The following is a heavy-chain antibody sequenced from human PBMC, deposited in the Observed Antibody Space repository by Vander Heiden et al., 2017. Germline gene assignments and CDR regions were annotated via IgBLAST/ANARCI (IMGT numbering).Heavy chain of an antibody. CDR1: GFTFSSTA. CDR2: INYNGGTT. D-gene: IGHD3-16*01. J-gene: IGHJ4*01. V-gene: IGHV3-64D*06. CDR3: VKDWGLDY. Sequence: EVQLVESAGALVQPGGSLSLSCSASGFTFSSTAMNWVRQAPGKGLEYVATINYNGGTTYYAESVKGRFTVSRDNSKNTVDLQINSLTSEDTAVYYCVKDWGLDYWGLGTLVIVSS.